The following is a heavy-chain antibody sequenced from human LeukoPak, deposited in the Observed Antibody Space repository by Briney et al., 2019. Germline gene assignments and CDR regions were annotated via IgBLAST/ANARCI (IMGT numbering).Heavy chain of an antibody. CDR1: GGSISSSGYY. V-gene: IGHV4-39*01. J-gene: IGHJ4*02. CDR3: ARQGYYYDSSGHQSGLFDY. CDR2: MYYSGST. Sequence: KPSETLSLTCTVSGGSISSSGYYWGWIRQPPGKGLEWLGSMYYSGSTYHNPSLKSRVTISVDTSKNQFSLKLSSVTAADTAVYYCARQGYYYDSSGHQSGLFDYWGQGTLVTVSS. D-gene: IGHD3-22*01.